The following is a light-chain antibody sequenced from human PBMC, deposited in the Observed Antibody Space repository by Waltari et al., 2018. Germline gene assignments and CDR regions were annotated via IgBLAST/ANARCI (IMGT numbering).Light chain of an antibody. CDR2: LNSDGSH. CDR1: SGPSSYA. V-gene: IGLV4-69*01. CDR3: QTWGTGIQV. Sequence: QLVLTQSPSASASLGASVKLTCTLSSGPSSYAIPWHQQQQEKGPRYLMKLNSDGSHSKGDGIPDRFSGSSSGAERYLTISSLQSEDEADYYCQTWGTGIQVFGGGTKLTVL. J-gene: IGLJ3*02.